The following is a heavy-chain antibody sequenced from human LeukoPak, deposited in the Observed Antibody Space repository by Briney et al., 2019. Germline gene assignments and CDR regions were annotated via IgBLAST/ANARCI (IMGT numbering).Heavy chain of an antibody. V-gene: IGHV3-74*01. J-gene: IGHJ6*03. CDR3: ARVPYMYCSGGSCYPETGNYYMDV. CDR1: GFTFSSYW. D-gene: IGHD2-15*01. CDR2: INSDGSGT. Sequence: GGSLRLSCAASGFTFSSYWMHWVRQAPGKGLVWVSRINSDGSGTTYADSVKGRFTISRDNAKNTLYLQMNSLRAEDTAVYYCARVPYMYCSGGSCYPETGNYYMDVWGKGTTVTVSS.